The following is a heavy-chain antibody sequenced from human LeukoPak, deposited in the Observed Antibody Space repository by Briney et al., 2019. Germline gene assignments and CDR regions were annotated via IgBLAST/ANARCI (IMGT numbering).Heavy chain of an antibody. V-gene: IGHV6-1*01. CDR1: GDSISSNSS. J-gene: IGHJ3*02. Sequence: SQTLSLTCAIFGDSISSNSSWNWIRRSPSRGLEWLGRTYYRSKWYNDYVVSVKSRVNINPDTSKNQFSLQLNSVTPEDTAVYYCARGGQGDGYSADEAFDIWGQGTMVAVSS. D-gene: IGHD5-18*01. CDR3: ARGGQGDGYSADEAFDI. CDR2: TYYRSKWYN.